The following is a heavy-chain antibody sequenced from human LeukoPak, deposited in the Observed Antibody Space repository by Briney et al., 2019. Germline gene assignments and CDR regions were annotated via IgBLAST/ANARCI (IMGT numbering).Heavy chain of an antibody. D-gene: IGHD6-13*01. V-gene: IGHV4-38-2*01. CDR2: IYYSGST. Sequence: SETLSLTCAVSGYSISSGYYWGWIRQPPGKGLEWIGYIYYSGSTNYNPSLKSRVTISVDTSKNQFSLKLSSVTAADTAVYYCARGVAAAGTGFDYWGQGTLVTVSS. CDR3: ARGVAAAGTGFDY. J-gene: IGHJ4*02. CDR1: GYSISSGYY.